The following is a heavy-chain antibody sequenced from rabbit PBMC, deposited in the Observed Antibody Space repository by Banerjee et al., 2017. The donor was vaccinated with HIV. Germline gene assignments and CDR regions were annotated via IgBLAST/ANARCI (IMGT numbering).Heavy chain of an antibody. D-gene: IGHD8-1*01. CDR1: GFSFISHYW. CDR2: IYTGDGST. CDR3: ARWAGSRDYSL. J-gene: IGHJ4*01. V-gene: IGHV1S45*01. Sequence: QEQLEESGGDLVKPEGSLTLTCTASGFSFISHYWMSWVRQAPGKGLEWIGTIYTGDGSTYYARWAKGRFTISKTSSTTVTLQMTSLTAADTATYFCARWAGSRDYSLWGPGTLVTVS.